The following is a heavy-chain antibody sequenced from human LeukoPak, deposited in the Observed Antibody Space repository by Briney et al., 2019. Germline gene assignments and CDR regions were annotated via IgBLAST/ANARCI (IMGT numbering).Heavy chain of an antibody. CDR2: ISTSGIT. V-gene: IGHV4-61*02. J-gene: IGHJ4*02. Sequence: SAETLSLTCTVSGGSISSGSYYWHWIRQPAGKGLEWIGRISTSGITKYNPSLKSRVTIPVDTSKNQFSLKLSSVTAADTAVYYCARGPDYSNYVDYWGQGPLVTVSS. CDR3: ARGPDYSNYVDY. CDR1: GGSISSGSYY. D-gene: IGHD4-11*01.